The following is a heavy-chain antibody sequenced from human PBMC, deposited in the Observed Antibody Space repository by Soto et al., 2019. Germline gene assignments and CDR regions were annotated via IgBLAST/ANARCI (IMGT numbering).Heavy chain of an antibody. CDR1: GYTFTSYY. V-gene: IGHV1-46*01. D-gene: IGHD3-3*01. CDR3: AREGITIFGVVITDGGDWFDP. CDR2: INPSGGST. Sequence: ASVKVSCKASGYTFTSYYMHWVRQAPGQGLEWMGIINPSGGSTTYAQNFQGRVTMTRDTSTSTVYMELSSLRSEDTALYYCAREGITIFGVVITDGGDWFDPWGQGTLVTVSS. J-gene: IGHJ5*02.